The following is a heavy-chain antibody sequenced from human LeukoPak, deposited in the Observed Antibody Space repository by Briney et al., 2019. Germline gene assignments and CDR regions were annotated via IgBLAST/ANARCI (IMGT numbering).Heavy chain of an antibody. CDR2: INPSGGST. CDR3: AVAGTPLRALEY. D-gene: IGHD6-19*01. CDR1: GYTFTSYY. Sequence: ASVKVSCKASGYTFTSYYMHWVRQAPGQGLEWMGIINPSGGSTSYAQKFQGRVTMTRDTSTSTVYMELSSLRSEDTAVYYCAVAGTPLRALEYWGQGTLVTVSS. V-gene: IGHV1-46*01. J-gene: IGHJ4*02.